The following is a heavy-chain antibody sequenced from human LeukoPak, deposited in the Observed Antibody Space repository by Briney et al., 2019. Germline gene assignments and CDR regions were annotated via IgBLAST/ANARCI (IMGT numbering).Heavy chain of an antibody. J-gene: IGHJ4*02. V-gene: IGHV1-69*13. CDR2: IIPIFGTA. CDR1: GGTFSSYA. CDR3: ARAMGTPSTPIYFDY. Sequence: ASVKVSCKASGGTFSSYAISWVRRAPGQGLERMGGIIPIFGTANYAQKFQGRVTITADESTSTAYMELSSLRSEDTAVYYCARAMGTPSTPIYFDYWGQGTLVTVSS. D-gene: IGHD2-2*01.